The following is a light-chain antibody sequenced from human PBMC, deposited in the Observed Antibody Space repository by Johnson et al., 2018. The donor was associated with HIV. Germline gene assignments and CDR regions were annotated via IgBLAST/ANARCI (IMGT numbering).Light chain of an antibody. CDR3: GTWDSSLSAGV. J-gene: IGLJ1*01. CDR2: DNN. CDR1: SSNIGNNY. V-gene: IGLV1-51*01. Sequence: QSVLTQPPSVSAAPGQKVTISCSGSSSNIGNNYVSWYQHLPGTAPKLLTYDNNKRPSGIPDRFSGSKSGTSATLGITGLQTGDEADYYCGTWDSSLSAGVFGTGTKVTV.